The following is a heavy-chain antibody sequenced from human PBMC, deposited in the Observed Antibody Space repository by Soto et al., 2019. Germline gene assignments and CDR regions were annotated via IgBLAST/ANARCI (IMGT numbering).Heavy chain of an antibody. CDR2: IIPRSGTS. CDR1: GDTFSTYT. D-gene: IGHD3-22*01. CDR3: ARDSGDSSGSEAWYFDL. Sequence: SVKVSCKASGDTFSTYTITWVRQAPGQGLEWMGGIIPRSGTSNYAQKFQGRVTITGDASTSTAYMELSRLRSDDTAVYYCARDSGDSSGSEAWYFDLWGRGTLVTVSS. J-gene: IGHJ2*01. V-gene: IGHV1-69*13.